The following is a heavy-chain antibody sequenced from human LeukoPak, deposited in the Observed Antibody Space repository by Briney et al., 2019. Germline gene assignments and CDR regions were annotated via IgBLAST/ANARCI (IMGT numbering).Heavy chain of an antibody. J-gene: IGHJ4*02. CDR1: GGSIRSYY. CDR3: ARHRGSSGWYYFDY. Sequence: SETLSLTCTVSGGSIRSYYWSWIRQPPGKGLEWIGHIYSGSPEYSPSLESRVTISVDTSKNQFSLKLSSVTAADTAVYYCARHRGSSGWYYFDYWGQGTLVTVSS. V-gene: IGHV4-59*08. D-gene: IGHD6-19*01. CDR2: IYSGSP.